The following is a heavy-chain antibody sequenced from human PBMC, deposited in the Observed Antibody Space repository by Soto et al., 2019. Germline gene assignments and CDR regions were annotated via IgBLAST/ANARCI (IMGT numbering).Heavy chain of an antibody. J-gene: IGHJ4*02. CDR2: IVVGSGNT. V-gene: IGHV1-58*02. CDR3: AGGYYDFWSGYLPFDY. Sequence: VKVSCKASGFTFTSSAMQWVRQARGQRLEWIGWIVVGSGNTNYAQKFQERVTITRDMSTSTAYMELSSLRSEDTAVYYCAGGYYDFWSGYLPFDYWGQGTLVTVSS. CDR1: GFTFTSSA. D-gene: IGHD3-3*01.